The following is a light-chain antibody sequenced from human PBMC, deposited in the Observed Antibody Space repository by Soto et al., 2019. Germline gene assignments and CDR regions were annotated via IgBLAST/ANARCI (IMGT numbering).Light chain of an antibody. CDR2: DSS. Sequence: QSVLTQPPSVSGAPGQRVTISCTGSSSNIEAGYDVHWYQQVPGAAPKLIIYDSSNRPSGVPDRFSGSRSGTSASLVITRLQAEDEADYFCQSYDNSLSGVYVFGGGTKVTVL. V-gene: IGLV1-40*01. J-gene: IGLJ1*01. CDR1: SSNIEAGYD. CDR3: QSYDNSLSGVYV.